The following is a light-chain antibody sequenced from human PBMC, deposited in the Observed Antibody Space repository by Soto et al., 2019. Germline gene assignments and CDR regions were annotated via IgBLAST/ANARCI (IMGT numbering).Light chain of an antibody. CDR2: DAS. J-gene: IGKJ1*01. CDR1: QTVSSRY. V-gene: IGKV3-20*01. CDR3: QHYGSSRT. Sequence: EIVLTQSPGTLSLSPGERATLSCRASQTVSSRYLAWYQQKPGQAPRLLIYDASSRATGIPDRFSGSGSETDFTLTISRLEPEDFAVYYCQHYGSSRTFGQGTKVEFK.